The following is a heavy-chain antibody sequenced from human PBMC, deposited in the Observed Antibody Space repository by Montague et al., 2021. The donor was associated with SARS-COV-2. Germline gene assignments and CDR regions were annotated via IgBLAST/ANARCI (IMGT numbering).Heavy chain of an antibody. CDR3: ARDDPYCTNGVCYTGNWFDL. J-gene: IGHJ5*02. CDR2: TYYRSKWYH. CDR1: GDSDSIYSVP. D-gene: IGHD2-8*01. Sequence: CAISGDSDSIYSVPWNWIRQPPSRGLERLGRTYYRSKWYHDYAVPVKSRITINPITSKNQFSLQLNSVTPENTDVYYCARDDPYCTNGVCYTGNWFDLWGQGTLVTVSS. V-gene: IGHV6-1*01.